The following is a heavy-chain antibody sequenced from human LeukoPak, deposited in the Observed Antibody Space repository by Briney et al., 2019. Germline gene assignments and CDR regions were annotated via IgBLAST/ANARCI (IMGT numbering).Heavy chain of an antibody. CDR3: ARGSGYSGYYFDY. V-gene: IGHV4-4*07. CDR1: GGSIINYS. Sequence: SETLSLTCTVSGGSIINYSWSWIRQPAGKGLEWIGRVYTSGSTNYNPSLKSRVTMSVDTTKNQFSLKLSSVTAADTAVYYCARGSGYSGYYFDYWGQGTLVTVSS. J-gene: IGHJ4*02. D-gene: IGHD3-3*01. CDR2: VYTSGST.